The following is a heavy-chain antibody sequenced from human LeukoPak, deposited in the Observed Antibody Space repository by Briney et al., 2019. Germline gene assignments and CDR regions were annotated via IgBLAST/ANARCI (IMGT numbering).Heavy chain of an antibody. CDR3: ARAMTTAPSRRAFDV. CDR2: IYSGGST. CDR1: GFSVSTNY. V-gene: IGHV3-66*01. D-gene: IGHD4-17*01. J-gene: IGHJ3*01. Sequence: PGGSLRLSCAASGFSVSTNYMSWVRQAPGKGLEWVSVIYSGGSTYYADSVKGRFTISRDNSKNTLYLQMTTLRAEDTAVYYCARAMTTAPSRRAFDVWGQGTKVTVSS.